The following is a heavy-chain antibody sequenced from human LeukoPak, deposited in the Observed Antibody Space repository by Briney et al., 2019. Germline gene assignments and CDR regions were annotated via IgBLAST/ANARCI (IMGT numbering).Heavy chain of an antibody. V-gene: IGHV3-23*01. J-gene: IGHJ4*02. D-gene: IGHD1-26*01. CDR3: AKDRKVAGWYSGSYYDVDY. CDR1: GFTFNNYA. Sequence: GGSLRLSCAASGFTFNNYAMSWVRRAPGKGPEWVSAISGDDDNTYYADSVKGRFTISRDNSKNTLYLQMNSLRAEDTAVYYCAKDRKVAGWYSGSYYDVDYWGQGTLVTVSS. CDR2: ISGDDDNT.